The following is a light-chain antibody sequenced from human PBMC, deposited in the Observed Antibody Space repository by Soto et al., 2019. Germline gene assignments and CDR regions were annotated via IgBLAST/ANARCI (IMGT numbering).Light chain of an antibody. Sequence: DIQMTQSPSTLSASVGDRVTITCRASQSISSWWAWYQQKPGKAPKLLIYKASSLERGVPSRFSGSGSGTQFTLTISSLQPDDFATYYCQQYNSYWTCGQGTKVEIK. J-gene: IGKJ1*01. CDR1: QSISSW. CDR3: QQYNSYWT. V-gene: IGKV1-5*03. CDR2: KAS.